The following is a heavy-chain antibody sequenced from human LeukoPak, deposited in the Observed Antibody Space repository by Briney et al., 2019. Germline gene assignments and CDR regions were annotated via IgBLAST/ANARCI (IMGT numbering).Heavy chain of an antibody. D-gene: IGHD3-10*01. J-gene: IGHJ5*02. V-gene: IGHV3-23*01. CDR1: GFTFSSYW. CDR2: ISSTGGTT. CDR3: ARVWFGGFDP. Sequence: GRSLRLSCAASGFTFSSYWMSSVRQAPGKGLEWVSSISSTGGTTYYADSVKGRFTISRDNSKDTLYLQMNSLRAEDTAVYYCARVWFGGFDPWGQGTLVTVSS.